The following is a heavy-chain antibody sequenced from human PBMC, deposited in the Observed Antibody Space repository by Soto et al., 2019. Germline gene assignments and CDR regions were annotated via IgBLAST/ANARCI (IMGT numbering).Heavy chain of an antibody. J-gene: IGHJ6*03. Sequence: GGSLRLSCAASGFTFSSYWMSWVRQAPGKGLEWVANIKQDGSEKYYVDSVKGRFTISRDNAKNSLYLQMNSLRAEDTAVYYCARVGIPVQLYYMDVWGKGTTVTVSS. CDR2: IKQDGSEK. D-gene: IGHD6-6*01. V-gene: IGHV3-7*01. CDR3: ARVGIPVQLYYMDV. CDR1: GFTFSSYW.